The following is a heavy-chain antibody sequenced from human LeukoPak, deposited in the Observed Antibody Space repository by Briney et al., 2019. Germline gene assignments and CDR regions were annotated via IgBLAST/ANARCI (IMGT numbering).Heavy chain of an antibody. J-gene: IGHJ4*02. CDR2: INPSSGDT. Sequence: ASVKVSCKASGYTFTNYAMHWVRQAPGQGLEWMGIINPSSGDTNYAQQFQGRVTVTTDTSTSTINMELSSLRSDDTAVYYCARDALTVAALGYLDSWGQGTLVTVSS. CDR1: GYTFTNYA. V-gene: IGHV1-46*01. D-gene: IGHD6-13*01. CDR3: ARDALTVAALGYLDS.